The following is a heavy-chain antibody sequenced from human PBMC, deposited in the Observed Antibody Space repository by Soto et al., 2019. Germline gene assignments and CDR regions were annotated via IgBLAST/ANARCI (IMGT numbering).Heavy chain of an antibody. CDR3: VRETALDSSGHRFDT. V-gene: IGHV4-31*03. Sequence: SETLSLTCTVSGRPVSSGGYYWTWIRQHPGRGLEWIGYIYHIGSPYYNPSLENRVTISLDTSKNQFSLNLTSVTAADTAIYYCVRETALDSSGHRFDTWSQGTRGTVS. CDR1: GRPVSSGGYY. J-gene: IGHJ5*02. D-gene: IGHD3-22*01. CDR2: IYHIGSP.